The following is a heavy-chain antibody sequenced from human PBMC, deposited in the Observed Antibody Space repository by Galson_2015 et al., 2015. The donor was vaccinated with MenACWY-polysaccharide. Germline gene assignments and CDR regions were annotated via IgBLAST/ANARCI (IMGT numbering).Heavy chain of an antibody. D-gene: IGHD4-17*01. Sequence: TLSLTCSVSGGSISSGSHHWTWIRQLPGKGLEWIGYIYYSGNTYYNPSLKSRLTTSRDTSKNQFSLNLSSVSDADTAVYYCAGIPSTETSYGWFDPWGQGTLVTVS. CDR3: AGIPSTETSYGWFDP. V-gene: IGHV4-31*03. CDR2: IYYSGNT. CDR1: GGSISSGSHH. J-gene: IGHJ5*02.